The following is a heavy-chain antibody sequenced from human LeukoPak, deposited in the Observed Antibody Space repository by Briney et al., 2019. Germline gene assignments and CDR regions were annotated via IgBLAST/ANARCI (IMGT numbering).Heavy chain of an antibody. Sequence: GGSLRLSCAASGFTFSSYGMHWVRQAPGKGLEWVAVISYDGSNKYYADSVKGRFTISRDNSKNTLYLQMNSLRAEDTAVYYCARQAIAALWATTADSRRFDYWGQGTLVTVSS. J-gene: IGHJ4*02. D-gene: IGHD6-6*01. CDR3: ARQAIAALWATTADSRRFDY. V-gene: IGHV3-30*03. CDR2: ISYDGSNK. CDR1: GFTFSSYG.